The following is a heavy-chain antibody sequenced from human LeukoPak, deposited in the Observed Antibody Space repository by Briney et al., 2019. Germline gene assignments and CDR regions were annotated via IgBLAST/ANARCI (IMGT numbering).Heavy chain of an antibody. CDR1: GSSIGSTTYY. V-gene: IGHV4-39*01. Sequence: SETLSLTCTVSGSSIGSTTYYWGWIRQPPGKGLEWIGSIYYSGSTYYNPSLKSRVTISLDTSKNQFSLKLTSVTAADTAVYYCARRKSYNWNYWFDPWGQGTLVTVSS. D-gene: IGHD1-7*01. CDR2: IYYSGST. J-gene: IGHJ5*02. CDR3: ARRKSYNWNYWFDP.